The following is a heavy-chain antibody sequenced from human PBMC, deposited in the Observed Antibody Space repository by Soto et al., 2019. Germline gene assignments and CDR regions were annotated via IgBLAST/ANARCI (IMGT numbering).Heavy chain of an antibody. D-gene: IGHD6-6*01. CDR1: GGTFSSYA. J-gene: IGHJ6*02. V-gene: IGHV1-69*12. Sequence: QVQLVQSGAEVKKTGSSVKVSCKASGGTFSSYAISWVRQAPGQGLEWMGGIIPIFGTANYAQKFQGRVTITADESTSTAYMERSSRRSEDTAVYYWALYSSSFRYYGRDVWGQGTTVTVSS. CDR3: ALYSSSFRYYGRDV. CDR2: IIPIFGTA.